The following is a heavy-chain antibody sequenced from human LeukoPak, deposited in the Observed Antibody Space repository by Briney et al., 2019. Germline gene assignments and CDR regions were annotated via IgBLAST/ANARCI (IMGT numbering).Heavy chain of an antibody. CDR2: IYSGGST. CDR3: ATSRDWRVES. D-gene: IGHD2-21*02. CDR1: GFTVSSNY. V-gene: IGHV3-66*01. Sequence: SGGSLRLSCAASGFTVSSNYMSWVRQAPGKGLEWVSVIYSGGSTYYADSVKGRFTISRDNAKNSLYLQMNSLRDEDTAVYYCATSRDWRVESWGRGIAVTVSS. J-gene: IGHJ4*02.